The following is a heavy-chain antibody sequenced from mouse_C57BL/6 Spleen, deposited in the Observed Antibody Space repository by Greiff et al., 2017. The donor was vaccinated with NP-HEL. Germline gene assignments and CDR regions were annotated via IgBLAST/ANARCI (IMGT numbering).Heavy chain of an antibody. CDR1: GYSFTGYY. V-gene: IGHV1-42*01. Sequence: VQLQQSGPELVTPGASVKISCKASGYSFTGYYMNWVKQSPEKSLEWIGEINPSTGGTTYNQKFKAKATLTVDKSSSTAYMQLKSLTSEDSAVYYCARGYDYPFYYAMDYWGQGTSVTVSS. J-gene: IGHJ4*01. CDR2: INPSTGGT. D-gene: IGHD2-4*01. CDR3: ARGYDYPFYYAMDY.